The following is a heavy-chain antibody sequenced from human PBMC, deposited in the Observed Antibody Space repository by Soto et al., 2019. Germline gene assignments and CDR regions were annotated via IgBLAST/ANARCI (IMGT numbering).Heavy chain of an antibody. CDR1: GGSISSYF. CDR3: ARWGYYGGFYYGMDV. CDR2: IYYSGST. V-gene: IGHV4-59*06. D-gene: IGHD3-10*01. Sequence: PSETLSLTCTVSGGSISSYFWSWIRQPPGKGLEWIGYIYYSGSTYYNPSLKSRVTISVDTSKNQFSLKLSSVTAADTAVYYCARWGYYGGFYYGMDVWGQVTTVTVS. J-gene: IGHJ6*02.